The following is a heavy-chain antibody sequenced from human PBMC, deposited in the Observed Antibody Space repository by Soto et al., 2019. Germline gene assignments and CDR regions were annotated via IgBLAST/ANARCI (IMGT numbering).Heavy chain of an antibody. D-gene: IGHD6-13*01. Sequence: SETLSLTCAVSGGSISSGGYSWSWIRQPPGKGLEWIGYIYYSGSTNYNPSLKSRVTISVDTSKNQFSLKLSSVTAADTAVYYCARTPAAAGTLFDYWGQGTLVTVSS. CDR2: IYYSGST. CDR3: ARTPAAAGTLFDY. V-gene: IGHV4-61*08. J-gene: IGHJ4*02. CDR1: GGSISSGGYS.